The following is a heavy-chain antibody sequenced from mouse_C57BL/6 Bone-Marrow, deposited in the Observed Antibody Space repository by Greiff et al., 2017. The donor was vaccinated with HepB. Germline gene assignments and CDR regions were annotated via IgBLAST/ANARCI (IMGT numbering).Heavy chain of an antibody. J-gene: IGHJ2*01. V-gene: IGHV6-3*01. CDR2: IRLKSDNYAT. CDR3: TTDYFDY. Sequence: EVMLVESGGGLVQPGGSMKLSCVAFGFTFSNYWMNWVRQSPEKGLEWVAQIRLKSDNYATHYAESVKGRFTISRDDSKSSVYLQMNNLRAEDTGIYYCTTDYFDYWGQGTTLTVSS. CDR1: GFTFSNYW.